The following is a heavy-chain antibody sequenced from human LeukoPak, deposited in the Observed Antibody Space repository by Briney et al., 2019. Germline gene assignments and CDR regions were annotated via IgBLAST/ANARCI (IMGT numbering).Heavy chain of an antibody. Sequence: SVKVSCKASGGTFSSYAISWVRQAPGQGLEWMGGIIPIFGTANYAPKFQGRVTIPTDESTSTAYMELSSLRSEDTAVYYCARLREEWFDPWGQGTLVTVSS. V-gene: IGHV1-69*05. J-gene: IGHJ5*02. CDR3: ARLREEWFDP. D-gene: IGHD1-26*01. CDR1: GGTFSSYA. CDR2: IIPIFGTA.